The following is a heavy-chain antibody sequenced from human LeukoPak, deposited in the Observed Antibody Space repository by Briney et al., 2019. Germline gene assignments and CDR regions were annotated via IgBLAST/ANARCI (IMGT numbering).Heavy chain of an antibody. CDR2: ISWNSGSI. Sequence: GRSLRLSCAASGFTFDDYAMRWVRHAPGKGLEWVSGISWNSGSIEYADSVKGRFTISRDNAKNSLYLQMNSLRAEDTALYYCAKEVTVTTDNWFDHWGQGTLVTVSS. CDR3: AKEVTVTTDNWFDH. J-gene: IGHJ5*02. CDR1: GFTFDDYA. V-gene: IGHV3-9*01. D-gene: IGHD4-17*01.